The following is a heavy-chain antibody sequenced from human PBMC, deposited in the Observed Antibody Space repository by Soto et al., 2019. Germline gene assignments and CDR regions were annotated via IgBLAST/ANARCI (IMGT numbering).Heavy chain of an antibody. CDR3: ARANTVTTDFDY. J-gene: IGHJ4*02. V-gene: IGHV1-2*02. D-gene: IGHD4-17*01. CDR1: GYTFTGYY. CDR2: INLNSGGT. Sequence: QVQLVQSGAEVKKPGASVMVSCKASGYTFTGYYMHWVRQAPGQGLEWMGWINLNSGGTNYAQKFQGRVALTRDTSISASYMELSRLRSDDTAVFYCARANTVTTDFDYWGQGTLVTVSS.